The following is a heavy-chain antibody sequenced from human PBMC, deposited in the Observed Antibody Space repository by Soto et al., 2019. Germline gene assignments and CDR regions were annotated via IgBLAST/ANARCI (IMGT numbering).Heavy chain of an antibody. V-gene: IGHV4-39*01. CDR3: ATSACDSSGYYGGVFGY. J-gene: IGHJ4*02. D-gene: IGHD3-22*01. CDR1: GGSISSSSYY. Sequence: SETLSLTCTVSGGSISSSSYYWGWIRQPPGKGLEWIGSIYYSGSTYYNPSLKSRVTISVDTSKNQFSLKLSSVTAADTAVYYCATSACDSSGYYGGVFGYWGQGTLVTVSS. CDR2: IYYSGST.